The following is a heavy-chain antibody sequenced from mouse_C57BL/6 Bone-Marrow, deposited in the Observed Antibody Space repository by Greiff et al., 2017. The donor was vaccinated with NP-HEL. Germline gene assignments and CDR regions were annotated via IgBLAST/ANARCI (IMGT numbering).Heavy chain of an antibody. D-gene: IGHD2-1*01. J-gene: IGHJ3*01. CDR1: GFSLSTFGMG. CDR2: IWWDDDQ. CDR3: ARIKKIYYGNSSWFAY. V-gene: IGHV8-8*01. Sequence: QVTLKVSGPGILQPSQTLSLTCSFSGFSLSTFGMGVGWIRQPSGKGLEWLAHIWWDDDQYYNPALKSRLTISKDTSKNQVFLKIANVDTADTATYYCARIKKIYYGNSSWFAYWGQGTLVTVSA.